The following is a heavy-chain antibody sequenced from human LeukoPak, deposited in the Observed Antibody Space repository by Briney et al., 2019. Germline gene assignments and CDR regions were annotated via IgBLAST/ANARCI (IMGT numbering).Heavy chain of an antibody. CDR2: IYYSGST. V-gene: IGHV4-59*01. J-gene: IGHJ3*02. D-gene: IGHD6-19*01. Sequence: SETLSLTCTVSGGSISSYYWSWIRQPPGKGLEWIGYIYYSGSTNYNPSLKSRVTISVDTSKNQFSLKLSSVTAADTAAYYCARVMAVAGRDAFDIWGQGTTVTVSS. CDR1: GGSISSYY. CDR3: ARVMAVAGRDAFDI.